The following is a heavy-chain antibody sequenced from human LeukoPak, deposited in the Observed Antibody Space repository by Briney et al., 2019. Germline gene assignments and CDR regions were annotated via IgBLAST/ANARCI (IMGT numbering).Heavy chain of an antibody. D-gene: IGHD6-19*01. Sequence: SETLSLTCTVSGGSITNYYWSWIRQPPGKELEWIGYIYYSGNTNYNPSLGSRVTISVDTSKNQFSLKLSSVTAADTAVYYCARQPGSGWSPQYFQHWGQGTLVTVSS. V-gene: IGHV4-59*08. CDR2: IYYSGNT. CDR3: ARQPGSGWSPQYFQH. CDR1: GGSITNYY. J-gene: IGHJ1*01.